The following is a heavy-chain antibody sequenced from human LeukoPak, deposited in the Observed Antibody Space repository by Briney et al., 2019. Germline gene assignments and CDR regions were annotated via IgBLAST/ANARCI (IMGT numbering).Heavy chain of an antibody. D-gene: IGHD5-12*01. V-gene: IGHV1-24*01. J-gene: IGHJ4*02. CDR2: FDPEDGET. CDR1: GYTLTELS. CDR3: ATYPLPPRGYSGYAYDY. Sequence: ASVKVSCKVSGYTLTELSMHWVRQAPGKGLEWMGGFDPEDGETIYAQKFQGRVTMTEDTSTDTAYMELSSLRSEDTAVYYCATYPLPPRGYSGYAYDYWGQGTLVTVSS.